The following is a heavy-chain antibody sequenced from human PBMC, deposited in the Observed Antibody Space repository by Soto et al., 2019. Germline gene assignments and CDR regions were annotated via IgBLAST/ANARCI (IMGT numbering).Heavy chain of an antibody. D-gene: IGHD1-26*01. CDR3: ARTGATRFAEYFQQ. CDR1: GGSISSGGYY. J-gene: IGHJ1*01. V-gene: IGHV4-31*03. CDR2: IYYSGST. Sequence: SETLSLTCTVSGGSISSGGYYWSWIRQHPGKGLEWIGYIYYSGSTYYNPSLKSRVTISVDTSKNQFSLKLSSVTAADTAVYYCARTGATRFAEYFQQWGQGNLVTVSS.